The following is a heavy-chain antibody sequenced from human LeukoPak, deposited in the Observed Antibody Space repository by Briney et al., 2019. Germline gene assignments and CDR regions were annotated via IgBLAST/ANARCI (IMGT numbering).Heavy chain of an antibody. CDR2: IKSKTDGGTT. D-gene: IGHD1-26*01. Sequence: GGSLRLSCTASGFTFGDYAMSWVRQAPGKGLEWVGRIKSKTDGGTTDYAAPVKGRFTISRDDSKNTLYLQMNSLKTEDTAVYYCTTDRGSYWTAEYFQHWGQGTLVTVSS. V-gene: IGHV3-15*01. J-gene: IGHJ1*01. CDR1: GFTFGDYA. CDR3: TTDRGSYWTAEYFQH.